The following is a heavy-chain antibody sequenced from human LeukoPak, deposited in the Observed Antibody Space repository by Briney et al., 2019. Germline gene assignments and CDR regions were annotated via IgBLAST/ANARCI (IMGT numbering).Heavy chain of an antibody. CDR2: IYYSGST. J-gene: IGHJ3*02. D-gene: IGHD3-3*01. V-gene: IGHV4-39*01. CDR1: GGSISSSSYY. CDR3: ARGNTYYDFWSGYYSRAFDI. Sequence: SETLSLTCTVSGGSISSSSYYWGWIRQPPGKGLEWIGSIYYSGSTYYNPSLKSRVTISVDMSKNQFSLKLSSVTAADTAVYYCARGNTYYDFWSGYYSRAFDIWGQGTMVTVSS.